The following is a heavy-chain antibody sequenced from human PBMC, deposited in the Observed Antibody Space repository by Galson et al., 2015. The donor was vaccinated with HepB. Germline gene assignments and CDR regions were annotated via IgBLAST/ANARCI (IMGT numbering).Heavy chain of an antibody. V-gene: IGHV3-66*01. J-gene: IGHJ6*02. Sequence: SLRLSCAASGFAVDTNYMNWVRQAPGKGLEWVSVIYSGSSTYYADSVKGRFTISRDNSKNTLFLQMNSLRVEDTAVYYCARGLTRAVAASAYYYYGMDVWGQGTTVTVSS. CDR1: GFAVDTNY. D-gene: IGHD6-19*01. CDR3: ARGLTRAVAASAYYYYGMDV. CDR2: IYSGSST.